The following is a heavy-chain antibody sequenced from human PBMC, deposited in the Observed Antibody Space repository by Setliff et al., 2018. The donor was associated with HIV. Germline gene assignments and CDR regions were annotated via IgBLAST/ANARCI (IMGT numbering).Heavy chain of an antibody. Sequence: ASVKVSCKASGYTFTSYAMHWVRQAPGQRLEWMGWINAGNGNTKYSQEFQGRVTITRDTSASTAYMELSSLRSEDKAVYYCARGSEAYYDFWSGYYPFDYWGQGTLVTSPQ. CDR3: ARGSEAYYDFWSGYYPFDY. V-gene: IGHV1-3*03. J-gene: IGHJ4*02. CDR2: INAGNGNT. D-gene: IGHD3-3*01. CDR1: GYTFTSYA.